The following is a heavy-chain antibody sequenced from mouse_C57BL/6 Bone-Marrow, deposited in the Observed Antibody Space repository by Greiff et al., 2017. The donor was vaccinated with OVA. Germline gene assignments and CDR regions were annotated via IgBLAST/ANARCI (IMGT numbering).Heavy chain of an antibody. D-gene: IGHD2-2*01. Sequence: EVMLVESGPGMVKPSQSLSLTCTVTGYSITSGYDWHWIRHFPGNKLEWMGYISYSGSTNYNPSLKSRISITHDTSKNHFFLKLNSVTTEDTATYYCAREGGGYDGDWYFDYWGQGTTLTVSS. CDR3: AREGGGYDGDWYFDY. J-gene: IGHJ2*01. CDR1: GYSITSGYD. V-gene: IGHV3-1*01. CDR2: ISYSGST.